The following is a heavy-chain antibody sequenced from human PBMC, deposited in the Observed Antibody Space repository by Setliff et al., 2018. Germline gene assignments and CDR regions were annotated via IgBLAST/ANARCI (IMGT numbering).Heavy chain of an antibody. CDR1: GDSMNDNH. D-gene: IGHD6-19*01. Sequence: PSETLSLTCNVSGDSMNDNHWTWIRQPPGKGLEWIGYIYTSGGTNYNPSLKSRVTISVDMSKNQFSLKLSAVIAADTAVYYCARGVSSVSWTPRYWGRGILVTVSS. V-gene: IGHV4-4*08. J-gene: IGHJ4*02. CDR3: ARGVSSVSWTPRY. CDR2: IYTSGGT.